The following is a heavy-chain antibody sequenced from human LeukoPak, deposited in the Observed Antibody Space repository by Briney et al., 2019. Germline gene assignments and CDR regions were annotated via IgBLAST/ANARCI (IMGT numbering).Heavy chain of an antibody. Sequence: GGSLRLSCAASGLTLSSYALSWVRQAPGEGLDWVSSISVDSITYYLDSVKGRFTISRDNSKSTLYLQMHSLRAEDTALYYCAKCNLNNCREGFDIWGQGTMVTVSS. CDR3: AKCNLNNCREGFDI. CDR2: ISVDSIT. D-gene: IGHD1-1*01. V-gene: IGHV3-23*01. CDR1: GLTLSSYA. J-gene: IGHJ3*02.